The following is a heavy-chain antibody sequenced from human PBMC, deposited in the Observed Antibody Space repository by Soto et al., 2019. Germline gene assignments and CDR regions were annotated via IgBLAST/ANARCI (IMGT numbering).Heavy chain of an antibody. D-gene: IGHD1-26*01. Sequence: LSLTCAVYGGSFSGYYWSWIRQPPGKGLEWIGEINHSGSTNYNPSLKSRVTISVDTSKNQFSLKLSSVTAADTAVYYCARLLVGGLEYFQHWGQGTLVTVSS. CDR2: INHSGST. CDR3: ARLLVGGLEYFQH. V-gene: IGHV4-34*01. CDR1: GGSFSGYY. J-gene: IGHJ1*01.